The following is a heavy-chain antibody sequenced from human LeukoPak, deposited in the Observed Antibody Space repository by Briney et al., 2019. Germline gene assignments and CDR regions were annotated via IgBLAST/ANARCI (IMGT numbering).Heavy chain of an antibody. D-gene: IGHD3-3*01. CDR2: ISGSGGST. CDR3: AKASSYDFWSGYSYYFDY. J-gene: IGHJ4*02. Sequence: PGGSLRLSCAASGFTFSSYAMSLVRQAPGKGLEWVSAISGSGGSTYYADSVKGRFTISRDNSKNTLYLQMNSLRAEDTAVYYCAKASSYDFWSGYSYYFDYWGQGTLVTVSS. V-gene: IGHV3-23*01. CDR1: GFTFSSYA.